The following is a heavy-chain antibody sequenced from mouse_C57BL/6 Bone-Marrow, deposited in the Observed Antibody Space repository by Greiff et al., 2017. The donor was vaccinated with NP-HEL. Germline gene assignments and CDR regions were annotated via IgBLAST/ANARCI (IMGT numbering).Heavy chain of an antibody. J-gene: IGHJ1*03. Sequence: VQLQQPGAELVKPGASVKLSCKASGYTFTSYWMQWVKQRPGQGLEWIGEIDPSDSYTNYNQKFKGKATLTVDTSSSTAYMQLSSLTSEDSAVYYCAREPYYYGSKDWYFDVWGTGTTVTVSS. CDR1: GYTFTSYW. D-gene: IGHD1-1*01. V-gene: IGHV1-50*01. CDR2: IDPSDSYT. CDR3: AREPYYYGSKDWYFDV.